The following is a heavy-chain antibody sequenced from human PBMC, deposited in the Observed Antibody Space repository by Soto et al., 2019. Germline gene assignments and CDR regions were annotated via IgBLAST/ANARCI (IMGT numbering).Heavy chain of an antibody. CDR2: ISAYNGNT. J-gene: IGHJ5*02. D-gene: IGHD3-3*01. Sequence: QVQLVQSGAEVKKPGASVKVSCKASGYTFTSYGISWVRQAPGQGLEWMGWISAYNGNTNYAQKLQGRVTMTTDTSTSTDYMELRSLRSDDTAVYYCARHPEDFWSGRIGDWFDPWGQGTLVTVSS. CDR3: ARHPEDFWSGRIGDWFDP. V-gene: IGHV1-18*01. CDR1: GYTFTSYG.